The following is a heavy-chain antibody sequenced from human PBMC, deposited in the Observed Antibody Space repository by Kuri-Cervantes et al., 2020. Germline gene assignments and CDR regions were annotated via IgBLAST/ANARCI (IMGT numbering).Heavy chain of an antibody. J-gene: IGHJ4*02. CDR2: ITTSSTCI. D-gene: IGHD3-9*01. V-gene: IGHV3-21*01. Sequence: GESLKISCAASGFTFSNFSMNWVRQAPGKGLECVSFITTSSTCISYADSVKGRFTISRDNAKNSLYLQMNSLRAEDTAVYYCASGYDILTGYPYFDYWGQGTLVTVSS. CDR1: GFTFSNFS. CDR3: ASGYDILTGYPYFDY.